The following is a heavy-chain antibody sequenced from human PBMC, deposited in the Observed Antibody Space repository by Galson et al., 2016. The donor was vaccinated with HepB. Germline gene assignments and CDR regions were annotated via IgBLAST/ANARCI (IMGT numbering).Heavy chain of an antibody. J-gene: IGHJ6*02. D-gene: IGHD3-3*01. CDR3: TRDPGGTSYDFWSGFYTDYYYYGMDV. CDR2: IRSKASGGST. Sequence: SLRLSCAASGFTFGDYAMNWFRQSPGKGLEWVGFIRSKASGGSTEHAASVKGRFTISRDDSRSIAYLQMNSLKTEDTAVYFCTRDPGGTSYDFWSGFYTDYYYYGMDVWGQGTTVTVSS. CDR1: GFTFGDYA. V-gene: IGHV3-49*03.